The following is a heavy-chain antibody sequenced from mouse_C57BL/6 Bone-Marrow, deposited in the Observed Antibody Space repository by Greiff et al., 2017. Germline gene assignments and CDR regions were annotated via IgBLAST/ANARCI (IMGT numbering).Heavy chain of an antibody. D-gene: IGHD2-4*01. V-gene: IGHV1-64*01. CDR1: GYTFTSYW. CDR2: IHPNSGST. Sequence: QVQLQQPGAELVKPGASVKLSCKASGYTFTSYWMHWVKQRPGQGLEWIGMIHPNSGSTNYNEKFKSKATLTVDKSSSTAYMQLSSLTSEDSAVYYCARYYDPRYAMDYWGQGTSVTVSS. CDR3: ARYYDPRYAMDY. J-gene: IGHJ4*01.